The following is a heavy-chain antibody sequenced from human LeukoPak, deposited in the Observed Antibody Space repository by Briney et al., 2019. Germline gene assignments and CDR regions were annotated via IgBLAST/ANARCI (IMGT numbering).Heavy chain of an antibody. J-gene: IGHJ3*02. D-gene: IGHD6-13*01. V-gene: IGHV3-7*01. CDR1: GFTFSNYW. Sequence: GGSLRLSCAPSGFTFSNYWMNWVRQAPGKGLEWVANIKQDGSEKYYVDSVKGRFTISRDNAKNALYLQMNSLRAEDTAVYYCARDRYSTSLDAFDIWGQGTMVTVSS. CDR3: ARDRYSTSLDAFDI. CDR2: IKQDGSEK.